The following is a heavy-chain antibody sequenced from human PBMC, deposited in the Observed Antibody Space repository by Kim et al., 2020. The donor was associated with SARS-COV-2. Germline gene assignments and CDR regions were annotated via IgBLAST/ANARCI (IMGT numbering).Heavy chain of an antibody. J-gene: IGHJ6*02. CDR2: IYYSGST. Sequence: SETLSLTCTVSGGSISSYYWSWIRQPPGKGLEWIGYIYYSGSTNYNPSLKSRVTISVDTSKNQFSLKLSSVTAADTAVYYCARSYGSGSPLYGMDVWGQGTTVTVSS. CDR3: ARSYGSGSPLYGMDV. D-gene: IGHD3-10*01. CDR1: GGSISSYY. V-gene: IGHV4-59*01.